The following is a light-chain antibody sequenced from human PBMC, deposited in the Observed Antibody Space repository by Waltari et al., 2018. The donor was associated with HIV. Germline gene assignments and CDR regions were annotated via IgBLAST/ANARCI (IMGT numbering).Light chain of an antibody. CDR1: SSNIGNNI. J-gene: IGLJ2*01. Sequence: QSVLTQPPSVSATPGQRVTISCSGSSSNIGNNIVTWYQQLPGTAPKLIIYGNDPRPSGVPDRFSGSKSVTSASLAISGLQSEDEADYYCATWDDSRNGPLFGGGTKLTVL. V-gene: IGLV1-44*01. CDR2: GND. CDR3: ATWDDSRNGPL.